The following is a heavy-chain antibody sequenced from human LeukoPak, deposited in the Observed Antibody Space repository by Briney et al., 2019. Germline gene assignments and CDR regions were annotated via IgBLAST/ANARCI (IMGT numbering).Heavy chain of an antibody. CDR3: ARIREVIGTDWFDP. V-gene: IGHV3-11*01. Sequence: KSGGSLRLSCAASGFSVSSNFMSWVRQAPGKGLEWISYISSSGSTIYYADSVKGRFTISRDNAKNSLYLQMNSLRADDTAVYYCARIREVIGTDWFDPWGQGTLVTVSS. D-gene: IGHD5-24*01. CDR1: GFSVSSNF. J-gene: IGHJ5*02. CDR2: ISSSGSTI.